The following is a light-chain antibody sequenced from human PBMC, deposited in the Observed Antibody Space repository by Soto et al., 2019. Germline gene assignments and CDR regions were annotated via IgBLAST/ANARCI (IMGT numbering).Light chain of an antibody. CDR3: DSYTSSRAYV. J-gene: IGLJ1*01. CDR2: EVV. Sequence: QSVLTQPPSASGSPGQSVTISCTGTKNDIGVYDFVSWYQHHPGKAPRLIIYEVVQRPSGVPNRFSGSKSGNTASLTISGLQAEDEAYYYCDSYTSSRAYVFGIGTKVTVL. V-gene: IGLV2-8*01. CDR1: KNDIGVYDF.